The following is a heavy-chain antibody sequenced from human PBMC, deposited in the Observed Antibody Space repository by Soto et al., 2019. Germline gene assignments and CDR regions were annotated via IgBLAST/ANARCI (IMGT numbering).Heavy chain of an antibody. J-gene: IGHJ6*02. Sequence: QVQLLRSGAEVKKPGSSVRVSCEASGGTFRTYAISWVRQAPGQGLEWMGEIIPIFGTVNYAQKFQGRVTITADDSPPTVYMDLRSLRSEDTAVYYCAKGAVAGTPTSYYYYGMDVWGQGTTVTVSS. V-gene: IGHV1-69*12. CDR1: GGTFRTYA. D-gene: IGHD6-19*01. CDR2: IIPIFGTV. CDR3: AKGAVAGTPTSYYYYGMDV.